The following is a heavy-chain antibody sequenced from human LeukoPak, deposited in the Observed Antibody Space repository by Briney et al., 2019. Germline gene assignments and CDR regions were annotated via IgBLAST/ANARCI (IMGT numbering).Heavy chain of an antibody. CDR3: ARGEDGYNQLDY. V-gene: IGHV4-59*01. J-gene: IGHJ4*02. D-gene: IGHD5-24*01. Sequence: SETLSLTCTVSGGSISSYYWSWIRQPPGKGLEWIGYIYYSGSTNYNPSLESRVTISVDTSKNQFSLKLSSVTAADTAVYYCARGEDGYNQLDYWGQGTLVTVSS. CDR2: IYYSGST. CDR1: GGSISSYY.